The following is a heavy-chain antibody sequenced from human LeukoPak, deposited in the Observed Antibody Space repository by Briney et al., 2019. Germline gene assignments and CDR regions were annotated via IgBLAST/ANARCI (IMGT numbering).Heavy chain of an antibody. D-gene: IGHD5-24*01. J-gene: IGHJ3*02. CDR1: GFTFSSYA. V-gene: IGHV3-23*01. CDR2: ISGSGGST. Sequence: PGGSLRLSCAASGFTFSSYAMSWVRQAPGKGLEWVSAISGSGGSTYYADSVKGRFTISRDNSKNTLYLQMNSLRAEDTAVYYCARDGRLDGYNSAFDIWGQGTMVTVSS. CDR3: ARDGRLDGYNSAFDI.